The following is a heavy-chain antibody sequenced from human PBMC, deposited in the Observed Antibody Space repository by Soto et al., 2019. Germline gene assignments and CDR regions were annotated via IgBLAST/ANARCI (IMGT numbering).Heavy chain of an antibody. Sequence: QLQLQESGSGLVKPSQTLSLTCAVSGGSISSGGYSWSWIRQPPGKGLEWIGYIYHSGSTYYNPSLKSRVTISVDRSKTQFSLKLSSVTAAAPAVYYCARENNVLPGGYFDYWGQGTLVTVSS. D-gene: IGHD2-15*01. CDR1: GGSISSGGYS. CDR3: ARENNVLPGGYFDY. CDR2: IYHSGST. V-gene: IGHV4-30-2*01. J-gene: IGHJ4*02.